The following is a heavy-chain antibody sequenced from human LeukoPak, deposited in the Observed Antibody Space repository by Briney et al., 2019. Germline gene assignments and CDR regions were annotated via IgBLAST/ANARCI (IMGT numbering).Heavy chain of an antibody. Sequence: PGGSLRLSCAASGFTFDDYGMSWVRQAPGKGLEWVSGINWNGGSTGYADSVKGRFTVSRDNAKNSLYLQMNSLRAGDTALYYCARERTYYYDSNPDYFDYWGQGTLVTVSS. V-gene: IGHV3-20*04. CDR2: INWNGGST. J-gene: IGHJ4*02. CDR1: GFTFDDYG. D-gene: IGHD3-22*01. CDR3: ARERTYYYDSNPDYFDY.